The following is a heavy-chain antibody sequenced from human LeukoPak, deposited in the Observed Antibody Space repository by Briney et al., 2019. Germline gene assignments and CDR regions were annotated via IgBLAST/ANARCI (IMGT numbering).Heavy chain of an antibody. Sequence: GGSLRLSCAASGFTFSSYGMHWVRQAPGKGLEWVAVISYDGSNQYYANSVKGRFTISRGNSKNTLYLQMNSLRAEDTAVYYCAKDKGGGYGNDGFDIWGRGTMVTVSS. V-gene: IGHV3-30*18. D-gene: IGHD3-16*01. CDR1: GFTFSSYG. J-gene: IGHJ3*02. CDR2: ISYDGSNQ. CDR3: AKDKGGGYGNDGFDI.